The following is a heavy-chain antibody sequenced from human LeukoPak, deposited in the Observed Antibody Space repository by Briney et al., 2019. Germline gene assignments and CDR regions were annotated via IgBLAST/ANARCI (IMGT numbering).Heavy chain of an antibody. J-gene: IGHJ4*02. CDR1: GFTFSNYA. CDR2: ISGSGGGGNT. V-gene: IGHV3-23*01. D-gene: IGHD1-26*01. CDR3: APWIVGAVWGDY. Sequence: GGSLRLSCAASGFTFSNYAINWVRQPPGKGLEWVSVISGSGGGGNTYYADSVKGRFTISRDNSKNTLYLQMNSLRAEDTAIYYCAPWIVGAVWGDYWGQGTLVTVSS.